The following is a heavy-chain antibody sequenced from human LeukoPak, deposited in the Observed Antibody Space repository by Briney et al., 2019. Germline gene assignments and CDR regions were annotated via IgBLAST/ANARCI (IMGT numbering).Heavy chain of an antibody. CDR2: IYYSGST. J-gene: IGHJ5*02. CDR1: GGSISSSSYY. Sequence: SETLSLTCTVSGGSISSSSYYWGWIRQPPGKGLEWIGSIYYSGSTYYNPSLKSRVTISVDTSKNQFSLKLSSVPAADTAVYYCATSGDFNWFDPWGQGTLVTVSS. D-gene: IGHD4-17*01. CDR3: ATSGDFNWFDP. V-gene: IGHV4-39*01.